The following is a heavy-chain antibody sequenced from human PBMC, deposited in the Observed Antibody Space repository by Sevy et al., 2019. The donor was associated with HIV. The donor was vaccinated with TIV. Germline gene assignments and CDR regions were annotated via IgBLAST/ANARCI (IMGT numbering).Heavy chain of an antibody. J-gene: IGHJ6*02. Sequence: SETLSLTCTVSGGSITSNNYYWSWIRQPAGKGLEWIGRIYSSGSNKYNPSLKSRVTMSVDTYKNQFSLRLNSVTAADTAVYYCAREGYGSGYRRYYYYGIDVWGQGTTVTVSS. CDR1: GGSITSNNYY. D-gene: IGHD3-9*01. CDR2: IYSSGSN. V-gene: IGHV4-61*02. CDR3: AREGYGSGYRRYYYYGIDV.